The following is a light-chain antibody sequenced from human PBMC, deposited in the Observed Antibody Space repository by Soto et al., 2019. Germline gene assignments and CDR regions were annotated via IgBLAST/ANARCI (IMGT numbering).Light chain of an antibody. V-gene: IGLV4-69*01. Sequence: QLVLTQSPSASASLGASVKLTCTLSSGHSSYAIAWHQQQPEKGPRYLMKVNSNGSHSKGDGIPDRFSGSSSGAERCLTISSLQSEDEADYYCQTWGSGIRVVFGGGTKVTVL. CDR3: QTWGSGIRVV. CDR2: VNSNGSH. CDR1: SGHSSYA. J-gene: IGLJ2*01.